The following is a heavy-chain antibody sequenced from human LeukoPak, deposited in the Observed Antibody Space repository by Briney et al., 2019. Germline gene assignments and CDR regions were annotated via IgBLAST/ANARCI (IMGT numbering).Heavy chain of an antibody. CDR2: ISSSSSYI. CDR1: GFTFSSYS. Sequence: TGGSLRLSCAASGFTFSSYSMNWVRQAPGKGLEWVSSISSSSSYIYYADSVKGRFTISRDNAKNSLYLQMNGLRAEDTAVYYCARDWGYYYYYGMDVWGQGTTVTVSS. V-gene: IGHV3-21*01. J-gene: IGHJ6*02. CDR3: ARDWGYYYYYGMDV. D-gene: IGHD3-16*01.